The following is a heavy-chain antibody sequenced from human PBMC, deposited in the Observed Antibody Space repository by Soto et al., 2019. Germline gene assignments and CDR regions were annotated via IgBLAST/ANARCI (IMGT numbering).Heavy chain of an antibody. Sequence: SETLSLTCTVSGGSISTGGYYWSWIRQHPGKGLEWIGYIYSSGVTYYDPSLKSRVTMSADMSRNQFSLKLSSVTAADTAVYYCARGGRQWLVRGFDYWGQGTLVTVSS. CDR3: ARGGRQWLVRGFDY. J-gene: IGHJ4*02. D-gene: IGHD6-19*01. V-gene: IGHV4-31*03. CDR2: IYSSGVT. CDR1: GGSISTGGYY.